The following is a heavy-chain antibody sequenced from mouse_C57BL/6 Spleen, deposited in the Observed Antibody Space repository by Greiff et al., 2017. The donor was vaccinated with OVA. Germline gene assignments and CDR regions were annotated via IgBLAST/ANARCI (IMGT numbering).Heavy chain of an antibody. J-gene: IGHJ2*01. D-gene: IGHD2-12*01. CDR1: GYTFTSYT. V-gene: IGHV1-4*01. CDR3: AGYSNDEADY. CDR2: INPSSGYT. Sequence: QVQLKQSGAELARPGASVKMSCKASGYTFTSYTMHWVKQRPGQGLEWIGYINPSSGYTKYNQKFKDKATLTADKSSSTAYMQLSSLTSEDSAVYYCAGYSNDEADYWGQGTTLTVSS.